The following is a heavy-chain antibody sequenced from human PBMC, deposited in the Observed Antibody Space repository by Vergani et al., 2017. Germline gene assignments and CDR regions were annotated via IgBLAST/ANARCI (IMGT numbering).Heavy chain of an antibody. CDR2: INHSGST. Sequence: QVQLQQWGAGLLKPSETLTLTCTVSGFSLSNARMGVSWIRQPPGKGLEWIGEINHSGSTNYNPSLKSRVTISVDTSKNQFSLELSSVTAADTAVYYCARGRSSGWSAWGQGTLVTVSS. CDR3: ARGRSSGWSA. CDR1: GFSLSNAR. V-gene: IGHV4-34*01. D-gene: IGHD6-19*01. J-gene: IGHJ5*02.